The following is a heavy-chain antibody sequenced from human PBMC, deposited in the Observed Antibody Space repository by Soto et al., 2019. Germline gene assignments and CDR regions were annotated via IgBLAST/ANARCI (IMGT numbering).Heavy chain of an antibody. V-gene: IGHV1-69*01. CDR2: IIPIFGTA. J-gene: IGHJ6*02. CDR3: ARVRGYCSSTSCYKGADYYYYYGMDV. Sequence: QVQLVQSGAEVKKPGSSVKVSCKASGGTFSSYAISWVRQAPGQGLEWMGGIIPIFGTANYAQKFQGRVTITADESTSTAYIELSSRRSEDTAVYYCARVRGYCSSTSCYKGADYYYYYGMDVWGQGTTVTVSS. CDR1: GGTFSSYA. D-gene: IGHD2-2*02.